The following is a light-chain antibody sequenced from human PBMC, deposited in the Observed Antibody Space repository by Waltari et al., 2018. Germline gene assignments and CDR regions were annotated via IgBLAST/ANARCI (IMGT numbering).Light chain of an antibody. CDR2: DTS. Sequence: DIVLTQSPVTLSLSPGERPTLSSRTSPGDGLQLPFYQQKPGQSPTRLIYDTSNRATDIPARFRGGQSATDFAFTICILEPEDVSVYDCQKRIDGPLTFSGGTKV. J-gene: IGKJ4*01. CDR1: PGDGLQ. V-gene: IGKV3-11*01. CDR3: QKRIDGPLT.